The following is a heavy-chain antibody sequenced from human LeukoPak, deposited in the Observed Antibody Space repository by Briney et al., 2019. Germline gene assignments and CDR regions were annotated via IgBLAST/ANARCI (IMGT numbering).Heavy chain of an antibody. CDR3: AGRAGTNGFDY. V-gene: IGHV3-9*01. CDR1: GFTFDDYA. Sequence: GGSLRLSCAASGFTFDDYAMHLVRQAPGKGLEWVSGISWNSGSIGYADSVKGRFTISRDNAKNSLYLQMNSLRAEDTALYYCAGRAGTNGFDYWGQGTLVTVSS. CDR2: ISWNSGSI. D-gene: IGHD1-7*01. J-gene: IGHJ4*02.